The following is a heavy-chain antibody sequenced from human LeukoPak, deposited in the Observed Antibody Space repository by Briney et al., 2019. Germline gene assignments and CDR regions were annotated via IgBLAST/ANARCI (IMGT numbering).Heavy chain of an antibody. Sequence: GGALRLSCAASGFTFSNYGMEWVRQAPGKGLEWVALIWNDGNNKHYADSVKGRFSISRDNSKNTLYLQMNSLRAEDTAVYYCARHIWKGSCRSTSCSSLDYWGQGTLVTVSS. J-gene: IGHJ4*02. D-gene: IGHD2-2*01. CDR3: ARHIWKGSCRSTSCSSLDY. CDR1: GFTFSNYG. V-gene: IGHV3-33*01. CDR2: IWNDGNNK.